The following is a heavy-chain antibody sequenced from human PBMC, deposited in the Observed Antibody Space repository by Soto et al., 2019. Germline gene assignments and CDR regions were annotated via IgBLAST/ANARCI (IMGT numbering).Heavy chain of an antibody. CDR1: GYTFTSYG. J-gene: IGHJ4*02. CDR3: ARDRDRAKYYYDSSGYYYFDY. V-gene: IGHV1-18*01. D-gene: IGHD3-22*01. CDR2: ISAYNGNT. Sequence: GASVKVSCKASGYTFTSYGISWVRQAPGQGLEWMGWISAYNGNTNYAQKLQGRVTMTTDTSTSTAYMELRSLRSDDTAVYYCARDRDRAKYYYDSSGYYYFDYWGQGTLVTVSS.